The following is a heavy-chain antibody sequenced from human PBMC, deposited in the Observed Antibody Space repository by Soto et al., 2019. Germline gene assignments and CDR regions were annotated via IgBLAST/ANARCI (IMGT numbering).Heavy chain of an antibody. CDR3: ARDIYDFWSGYYTDDAFDI. V-gene: IGHV3-74*01. Sequence: EVQLVESGGGLVQPGGSLRPSCAASGFTFSSSWMHWVRQAQGKGRGWVSRINRDGRSTSYGDSVKGRFTISRDNAKNTLYLQMNSLRAEDTAVYYCARDIYDFWSGYYTDDAFDIWGQGTMVTVSS. J-gene: IGHJ3*02. D-gene: IGHD3-3*01. CDR2: INRDGRST. CDR1: GFTFSSSW.